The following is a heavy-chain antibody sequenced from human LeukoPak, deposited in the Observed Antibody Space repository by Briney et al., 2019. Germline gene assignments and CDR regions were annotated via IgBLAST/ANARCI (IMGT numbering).Heavy chain of an antibody. V-gene: IGHV3-33*01. CDR2: IWYDGSNK. Sequence: PGRSLRLSCAASGFTFSSYGMHWVRQAPGKGLEWVAVIWYDGSNKYYADSVKGRFTISRDNSKNTLYLQMNSLRAEDTAVYYCARGLKTYYYGSGSYFPSYFDYWGQGTLVTVSS. J-gene: IGHJ4*02. CDR3: ARGLKTYYYGSGSYFPSYFDY. D-gene: IGHD3-10*01. CDR1: GFTFSSYG.